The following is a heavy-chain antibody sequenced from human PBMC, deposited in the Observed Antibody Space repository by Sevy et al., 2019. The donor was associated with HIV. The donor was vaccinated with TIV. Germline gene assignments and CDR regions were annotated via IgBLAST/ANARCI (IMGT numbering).Heavy chain of an antibody. J-gene: IGHJ4*02. Sequence: GGSLRLSCAASGFTFSSYSMNWVRQAPGKGLEWVSSISSSSSYIYYADSVKGRFTISRDNSKNTLYLQMNSLRAEDTAVYYCAKDSGGSYYEYFDYWGQGTLVTVSS. V-gene: IGHV3-21*01. D-gene: IGHD1-26*01. CDR1: GFTFSSYS. CDR2: ISSSSSYI. CDR3: AKDSGGSYYEYFDY.